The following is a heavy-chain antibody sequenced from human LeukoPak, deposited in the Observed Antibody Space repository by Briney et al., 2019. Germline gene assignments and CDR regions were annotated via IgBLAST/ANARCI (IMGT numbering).Heavy chain of an antibody. V-gene: IGHV3-64*01. J-gene: IGHJ4*02. CDR1: GFTFNTYA. CDR3: ARGSSGWYFDY. Sequence: GGSLRLSCAASGFTFNTYAMHWVRQAPGKGLEYVSAISYNGGSTYYANSVKGRFTISRDNSKNSLYLQMNSLRAEDTAVYYCARGSSGWYFDYWGQGTLVTVSS. D-gene: IGHD6-19*01. CDR2: ISYNGGST.